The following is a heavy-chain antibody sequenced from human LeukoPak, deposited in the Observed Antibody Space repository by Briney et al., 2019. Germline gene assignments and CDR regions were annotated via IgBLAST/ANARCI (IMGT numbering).Heavy chain of an antibody. CDR1: GGTFSSYA. D-gene: IGHD6-19*01. V-gene: IGHV1-69*13. Sequence: GASVKVSCKASGGTFSSYAISWVRQAPGQGLEWMGGIIPIFGTASYAQKFQGRVTITADESTSTAYMELSSLRSEDTAVYYCARVGGSGWQGPFDYWGQGTLVTVSS. CDR3: ARVGGSGWQGPFDY. J-gene: IGHJ4*02. CDR2: IIPIFGTA.